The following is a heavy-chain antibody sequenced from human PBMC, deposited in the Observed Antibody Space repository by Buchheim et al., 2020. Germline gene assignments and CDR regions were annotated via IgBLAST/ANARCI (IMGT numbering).Heavy chain of an antibody. CDR2: ISDSSRTK. CDR3: ARGRDDNSGYFDY. V-gene: IGHV3-48*03. J-gene: IGHJ4*02. Sequence: EVQLVDSGGGLVQPGGSLRLSCAASGFTFNNYEMNWVRQAPGKGLEWVSYISDSSRTKYYADSVKGRFTVSRDNGKNSLYLRMNSLRDEDTAVYYCARGRDDNSGYFDYWGQGT. D-gene: IGHD3-22*01. CDR1: GFTFNNYE.